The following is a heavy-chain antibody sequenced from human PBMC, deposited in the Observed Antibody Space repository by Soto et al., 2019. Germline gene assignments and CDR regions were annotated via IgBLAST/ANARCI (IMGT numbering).Heavy chain of an antibody. CDR3: ARDTLLHHSIDYYYGMDV. D-gene: IGHD2-2*02. Sequence: SETLSLTCTASGGSISSGGYYWSWIRQHPGKGPEWIGYIYYSGSTYYNPSLKSRVTISVDTSKNQFSLKLSSVTAADTAVYYCARDTLLHHSIDYYYGMDVWGQGTTVTVSS. J-gene: IGHJ6*02. V-gene: IGHV4-31*03. CDR2: IYYSGST. CDR1: GGSISSGGYY.